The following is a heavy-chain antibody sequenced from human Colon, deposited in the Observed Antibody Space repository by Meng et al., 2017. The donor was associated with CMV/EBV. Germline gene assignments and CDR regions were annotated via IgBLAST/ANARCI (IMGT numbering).Heavy chain of an antibody. CDR1: VSPFTGYL. V-gene: IGHV1-2*02. Sequence: QCGAWGKNPGASRKASCKTSVSPFTGYLIFCVRRAPGQGLECMGSLNPNSGDKNPAQKFHGRITMTRDTSINTAYMELGSLRSDATAVYYFAVISGGDFDFWGQGTLVTVSS. D-gene: IGHD3-10*01. CDR3: AVISGGDFDF. J-gene: IGHJ4*02. CDR2: LNPNSGDK.